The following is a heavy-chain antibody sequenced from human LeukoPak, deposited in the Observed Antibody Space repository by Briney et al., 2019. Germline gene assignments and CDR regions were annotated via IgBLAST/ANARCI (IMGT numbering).Heavy chain of an antibody. D-gene: IGHD5-12*01. J-gene: IGHJ4*02. CDR2: ISYDGSNK. Sequence: PGRSLRLSCAASGFTFGSYAMHWVRQAPGKGLEWVAVISYDGSNKYYADSVKGRFTISRDNSKNTLYLQMNSLRAEDTAVYYCATPNIVATIGGWYYFDYWGQGTLVTVSS. CDR3: ATPNIVATIGGWYYFDY. CDR1: GFTFGSYA. V-gene: IGHV3-30*04.